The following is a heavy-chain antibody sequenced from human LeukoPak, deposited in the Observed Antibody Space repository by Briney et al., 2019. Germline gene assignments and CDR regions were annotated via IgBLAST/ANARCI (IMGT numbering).Heavy chain of an antibody. V-gene: IGHV4-39*07. CDR3: ARGNYDYVWGGIDY. CDR2: INYSGNT. Sequence: SETLSLTCIVSGDSISDNTYYWGWVRQPPGKGLEWIGSINYSGNTYYNVSLKSRVNISIDTSKSQFFLKMKSVTAADTALYYCARGNYDYVWGGIDYWGQGTLVTVSS. J-gene: IGHJ4*02. D-gene: IGHD3-16*01. CDR1: GDSISDNTYY.